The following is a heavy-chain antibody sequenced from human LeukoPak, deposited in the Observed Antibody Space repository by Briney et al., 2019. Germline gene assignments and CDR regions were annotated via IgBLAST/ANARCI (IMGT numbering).Heavy chain of an antibody. CDR1: GGSFSGYY. CDR3: ARVYSSGWLYYYYYYMDV. Sequence: SETLSLTCAVYGGSFSGYYWSWIRQPPGKGLEWIGEINHSGSTNYNPSLKSRVTISVDTSKNQFSLKLSSVTAADTAVYYCARVYSSGWLYYYYYYMDVWGKGTTVTVSS. J-gene: IGHJ6*03. V-gene: IGHV4-34*01. CDR2: INHSGST. D-gene: IGHD6-19*01.